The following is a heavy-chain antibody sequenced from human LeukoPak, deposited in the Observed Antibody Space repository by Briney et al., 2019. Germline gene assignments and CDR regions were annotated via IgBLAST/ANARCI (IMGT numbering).Heavy chain of an antibody. CDR1: AGTFSSYA. D-gene: IGHD1-26*01. J-gene: IGHJ4*02. CDR3: ARAGVGDYFRFDY. Sequence: SVTVSCKASAGTFSSYAISWVRQAPGQGLEWMGGTTLIFGTANYAQKFQGRVTIATDESTSTAYMELRSLRSEDTAVYYCARAGVGDYFRFDYWGQGTLVTVSS. V-gene: IGHV1-69*05. CDR2: TTLIFGTA.